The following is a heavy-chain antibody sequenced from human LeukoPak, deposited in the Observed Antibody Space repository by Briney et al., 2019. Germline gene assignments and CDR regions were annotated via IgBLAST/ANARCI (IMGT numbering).Heavy chain of an antibody. V-gene: IGHV4-34*01. J-gene: IGHJ4*02. CDR3: ARGAQSIAARPNYFDY. CDR2: INHSGST. CDR1: GGSFSGYY. Sequence: PSETLSLTCAVYGGSFSGYYWSWIRQPPGKGLEWIGEINHSGSTNYNPSLKSRVTISVDTSKNQFSLKLSSVTAADTAVYYCARGAQSIAARPNYFDYWGQGTLVTVSS. D-gene: IGHD6-6*01.